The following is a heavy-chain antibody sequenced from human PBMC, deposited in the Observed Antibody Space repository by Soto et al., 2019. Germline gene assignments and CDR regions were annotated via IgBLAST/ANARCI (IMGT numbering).Heavy chain of an antibody. CDR3: AKDLHNEAAYYFAS. Sequence: QVQVVESGGGVVQPGGSLRLSCAASGFTFATYAMHWVRQAPGKGLEWVAVISDDGSDKYYADSVKGRFSISRDNSKSTLFLQLDSLRPEDTAVYRWAKDLHNEAAYYFASWGQGALITVSS. D-gene: IGHD1-1*01. J-gene: IGHJ4*02. V-gene: IGHV3-30*18. CDR2: ISDDGSDK. CDR1: GFTFATYA.